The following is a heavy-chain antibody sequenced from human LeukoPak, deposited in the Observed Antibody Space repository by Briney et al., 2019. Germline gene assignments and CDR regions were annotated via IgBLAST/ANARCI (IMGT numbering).Heavy chain of an antibody. D-gene: IGHD2-15*01. CDR2: ISYDGSNK. J-gene: IGHJ4*02. CDR1: GFTFSSYG. V-gene: IGHV3-30*03. Sequence: PGGSLRLSCAASGFTFSSYGMHWVRQAPGKGLEWVAVISYDGSNKYYADSVKGRFTISRDNSKNTLYLQMNSLRAEDTAVYYCAGTRYCSGGSCYSFDYWGQGTLVTVSS. CDR3: AGTRYCSGGSCYSFDY.